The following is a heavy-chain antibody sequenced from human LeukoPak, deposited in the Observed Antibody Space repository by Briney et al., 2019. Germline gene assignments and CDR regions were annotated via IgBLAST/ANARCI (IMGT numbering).Heavy chain of an antibody. CDR1: GGSISSSSYY. CDR2: IYTSGST. V-gene: IGHV4-61*02. Sequence: PSETLSLTCTVSGGSISSSSYYWSWIRQPAGKGLEWIGRIYTSGSTNYNPSLKSRVTISVDTSKNQFSLKLSSVTAADTAVYYCARTPGSSGYYYYYYYMDVWGKGTTVTVSS. D-gene: IGHD3-22*01. CDR3: ARTPGSSGYYYYYYYMDV. J-gene: IGHJ6*03.